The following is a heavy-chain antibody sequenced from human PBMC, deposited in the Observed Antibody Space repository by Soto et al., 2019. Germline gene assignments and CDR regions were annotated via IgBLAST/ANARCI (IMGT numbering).Heavy chain of an antibody. CDR3: ASSYGSGYRAFDY. D-gene: IGHD3-10*01. V-gene: IGHV1-69*02. CDR1: GDTFNFYS. CDR2: VNPILSMS. Sequence: QVQLVQSGAEETRPGPSVQVSCKASGDTFNFYSINWVRQDPGVGLEWVGRVNPILSMSNYAQRFQGRVTMTADKSTSTAYMELRSLRSEDTAIYYCASSYGSGYRAFDYWGQGALVTVSS. J-gene: IGHJ4*02.